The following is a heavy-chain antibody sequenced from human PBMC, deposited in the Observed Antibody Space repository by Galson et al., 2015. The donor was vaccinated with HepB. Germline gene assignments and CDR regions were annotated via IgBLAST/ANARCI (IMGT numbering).Heavy chain of an antibody. CDR3: AKGGIVVVTAITFDY. CDR1: GFTFSSYA. J-gene: IGHJ4*02. CDR2: ISGSGGST. D-gene: IGHD2-21*02. V-gene: IGHV3-23*01. Sequence: SLRLSCAASGFTFSSYAMSWVRQAPGKGLEWVSAISGSGGSTYYADSVKGRFTISRDNSKNTLYLQMNSLRAEDTAVYYCAKGGIVVVTAITFDYWGQGTLVTVSS.